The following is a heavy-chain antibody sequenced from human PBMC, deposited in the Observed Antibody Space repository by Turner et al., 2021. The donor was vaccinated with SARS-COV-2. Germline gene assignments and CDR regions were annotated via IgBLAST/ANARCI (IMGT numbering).Heavy chain of an antibody. J-gene: IGHJ2*01. CDR3: ATTLVTLIGDWYFDL. Sequence: QVQLVQAGAEVKTPGASVKVPCKVSGYTLTELSMHWVRQAPGKGLEWMGGFDPEDGETIYAQKFQGRVTMTEDTSTDPAYMELSSLRSEDTAVYYCATTLVTLIGDWYFDLWGRGTLVTVSS. D-gene: IGHD3-22*01. CDR1: GYTLTELS. V-gene: IGHV1-24*01. CDR2: FDPEDGET.